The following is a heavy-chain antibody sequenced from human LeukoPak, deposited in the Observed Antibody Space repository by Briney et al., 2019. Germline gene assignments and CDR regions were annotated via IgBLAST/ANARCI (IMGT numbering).Heavy chain of an antibody. D-gene: IGHD2-2*01. Sequence: ASVKVSCKASGYTFTGYYMHWVRQAPGQGLEWMGWINPNSGGTNYAQKFQGRVTMTRDTSISTAYMELSGLRSDDTAVYYCARGGGYCSSTSCSWFDPWGQGTLVTVSS. J-gene: IGHJ5*02. CDR1: GYTFTGYY. CDR2: INPNSGGT. V-gene: IGHV1-2*02. CDR3: ARGGGYCSSTSCSWFDP.